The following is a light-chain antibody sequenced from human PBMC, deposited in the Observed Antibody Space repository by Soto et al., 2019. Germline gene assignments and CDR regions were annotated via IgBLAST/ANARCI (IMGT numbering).Light chain of an antibody. CDR1: QTIRNH. V-gene: IGKV1-39*01. CDR3: QQSYSALRT. Sequence: DIQMTQSPSSLSASVGDRVTITCRASQTIRNHLNWYQQKPGTAPEVLIYGASSLQSGVPSRVSGSGFGTEFTLTITSLQPEDFATYYCQQSYSALRTFGRGTKVDLK. J-gene: IGKJ1*01. CDR2: GAS.